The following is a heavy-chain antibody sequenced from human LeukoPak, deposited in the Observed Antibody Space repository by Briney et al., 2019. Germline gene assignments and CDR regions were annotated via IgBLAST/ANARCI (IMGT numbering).Heavy chain of an antibody. J-gene: IGHJ4*02. Sequence: SETLSLTCAVYGGSFSGYYWSWIRQPPGKGLEWIGEINHSRSTNYNPSLKSRVTISVDTSKNQFSLKLSSVTAADTAVYYCARGLRPYSSSSVLGYWGQGTLVTVSS. V-gene: IGHV4-34*01. D-gene: IGHD6-6*01. CDR1: GGSFSGYY. CDR3: ARGLRPYSSSSVLGY. CDR2: INHSRST.